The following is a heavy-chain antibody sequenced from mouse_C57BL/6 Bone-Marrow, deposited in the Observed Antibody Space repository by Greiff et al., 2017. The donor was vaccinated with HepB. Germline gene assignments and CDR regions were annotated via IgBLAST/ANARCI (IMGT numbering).Heavy chain of an antibody. J-gene: IGHJ2*01. V-gene: IGHV1-50*01. CDR1: GYTFTSYW. CDR2: IDPSDSYT. Sequence: QVQLKQPGAELVKPGASVKLSCKASGYTFTSYWMQWVKQRPGQGLEWIGEIDPSDSYTNYNQKFKGKATLTVDTSSSTAYMQLSSLTSEDSAVYYCARSKIYARADYWGQGTTLTVSS. D-gene: IGHD2-12*01. CDR3: ARSKIYARADY.